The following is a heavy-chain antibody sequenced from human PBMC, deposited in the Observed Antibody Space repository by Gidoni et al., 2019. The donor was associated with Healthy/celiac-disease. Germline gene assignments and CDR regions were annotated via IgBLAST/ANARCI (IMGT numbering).Heavy chain of an antibody. CDR3: ARDSSGYYLFDY. CDR1: GFSLSTSGVG. V-gene: IGHV2-5*02. CDR2: IYWDDDK. D-gene: IGHD3-22*01. Sequence: QITLKESGPTLVKPTQTLTLTCTFSGFSLSTSGVGVGWIRQPPGKALEWLALIYWDDDKRYRPSLKSRLTITKDTSKNQVVLTMTNMDPVDTATYYCARDSSGYYLFDYWGQGTLVTVSS. J-gene: IGHJ4*02.